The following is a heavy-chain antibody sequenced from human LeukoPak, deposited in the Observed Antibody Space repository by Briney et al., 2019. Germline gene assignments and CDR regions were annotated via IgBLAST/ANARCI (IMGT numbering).Heavy chain of an antibody. Sequence: PGGSLRLSCAASGFTFSSYAMHWVRQAPGKGLEWVAVISYDGSNKYYADSVKGRFTISRDNSKNTLYLQMNSLRAEDTAVYYCASPAGRFQHWGQGTLVTVSS. V-gene: IGHV3-30-3*01. CDR2: ISYDGSNK. J-gene: IGHJ1*01. CDR1: GFTFSSYA. D-gene: IGHD6-13*01. CDR3: ASPAGRFQH.